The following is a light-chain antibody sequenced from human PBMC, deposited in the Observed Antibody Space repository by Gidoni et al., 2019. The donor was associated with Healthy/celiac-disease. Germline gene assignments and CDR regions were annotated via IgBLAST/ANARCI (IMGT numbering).Light chain of an antibody. Sequence: EIVLTQSPGTLSLSPGERATLSCRASQSVSSSYLAWYQQKPGQAPRLLIYGASSRATGIPDRFSGSGSGTDFTLTISRLEPEDFAVYYCQQYGSSPLTFGGXTQVEIK. V-gene: IGKV3-20*01. CDR3: QQYGSSPLT. CDR1: QSVSSSY. CDR2: GAS. J-gene: IGKJ4*01.